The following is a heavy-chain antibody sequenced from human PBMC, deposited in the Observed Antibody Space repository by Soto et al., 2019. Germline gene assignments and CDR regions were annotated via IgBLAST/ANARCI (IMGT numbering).Heavy chain of an antibody. CDR1: GGTFSSYA. J-gene: IGHJ5*02. Sequence: GASVKVSCKASGGTFSSYAISWVRQAPGQGLECMGGIIPIFGTANYAQKFQGRVTITADESTSTAYMELSSLRSEDTAVYYCARVEAAESHTWGQGTLVTVSS. CDR3: ARVEAAESHT. V-gene: IGHV1-69*13. CDR2: IIPIFGTA. D-gene: IGHD6-13*01.